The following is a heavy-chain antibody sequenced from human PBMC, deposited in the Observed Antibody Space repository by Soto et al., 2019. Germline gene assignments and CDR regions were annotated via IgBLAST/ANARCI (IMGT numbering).Heavy chain of an antibody. Sequence: RRLSCVASGFPFSSYAMNGVRQEQGQGLEGVLGISGSGGRTYYLDSGKGGFTNSRDNSYNLLSLQMNILRIEETGVDFCAKGGYYSMFDIWGQGTVLTVSS. CDR2: ISGSGGRT. D-gene: IGHD3-16*01. CDR1: GFPFSSYA. J-gene: IGHJ3*02. CDR3: AKGGYYSMFDI. V-gene: IGHV3-23*01.